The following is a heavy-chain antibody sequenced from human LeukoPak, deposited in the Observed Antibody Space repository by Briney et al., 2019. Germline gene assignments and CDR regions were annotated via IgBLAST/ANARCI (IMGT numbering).Heavy chain of an antibody. CDR2: IWYDGSNK. CDR3: ARAVGEADY. Sequence: GGSLRLSCAASGFTFSSYGMHWVRQAPGEGLEWVAVIWYDGSNKYYADSVKGRFTISRDNSKNTLSLQMNSLRAEDTAVYYCARAVGEADYWGQGTLVTVSS. D-gene: IGHD3-10*01. V-gene: IGHV3-33*01. CDR1: GFTFSSYG. J-gene: IGHJ4*02.